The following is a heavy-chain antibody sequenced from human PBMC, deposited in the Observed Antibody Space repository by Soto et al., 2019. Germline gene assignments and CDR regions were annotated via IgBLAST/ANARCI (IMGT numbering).Heavy chain of an antibody. D-gene: IGHD3-16*01. V-gene: IGHV3-23*01. Sequence: ESGGGLIQPGGSLRLSCEASGFTFSNYGMTWVRLAPGKGLEWVSTISGSGGRTFYADPVKGRFTISRDNSKNTLYLQMKSLRAEDTAVYYCAKEMLASTLADFFDYWGQGTLVTVSS. CDR3: AKEMLASTLADFFDY. CDR1: GFTFSNYG. J-gene: IGHJ4*02. CDR2: ISGSGGRT.